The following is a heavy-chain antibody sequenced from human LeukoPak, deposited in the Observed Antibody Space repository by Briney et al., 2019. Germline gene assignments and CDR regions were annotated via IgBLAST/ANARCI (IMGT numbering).Heavy chain of an antibody. CDR2: IIPIFGTA. V-gene: IGHV1-69*05. CDR3: AREPRNSNYVPGWFDP. Sequence: SVKVSSKASGGTFSSYAISWVRQAPGQGLEWMVGIIPIFGTANYAQKFQGRVTITTDESTSTAYMELSSLRSEDTAVYYCAREPRNSNYVPGWFDPWGQGTLVTVSS. D-gene: IGHD4-11*01. J-gene: IGHJ5*02. CDR1: GGTFSSYA.